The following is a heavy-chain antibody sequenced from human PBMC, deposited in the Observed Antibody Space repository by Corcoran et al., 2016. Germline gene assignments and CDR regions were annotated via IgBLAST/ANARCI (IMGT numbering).Heavy chain of an antibody. CDR1: GFTFDDYT. CDR3: AKEYSGYASYFDY. V-gene: IGHV3-43*01. D-gene: IGHD5-12*01. J-gene: IGHJ4*02. CDR2: ISWDGGST. Sequence: EVQLVESGGVVVQPGGSLRLSCAASGFTFDDYTMHWVRQAPGKGLEWVSLISWDGGSTYYADSVKGRFTISRDNSKNSLYLQMNSLRTEDTALYYCAKEYSGYASYFDYWGQGTLVTVSS.